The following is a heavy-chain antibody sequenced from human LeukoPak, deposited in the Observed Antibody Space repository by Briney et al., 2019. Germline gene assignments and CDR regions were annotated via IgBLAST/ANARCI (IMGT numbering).Heavy chain of an antibody. CDR3: ARGATISATGYFDF. CDR2: IDHRGDT. V-gene: IGHV4-34*01. Sequence: SETLSLTCAVYGGSFSRYYWSWIRQSPGAGLGWIAEIDHRGDTIYNPSVKSRVTISVDTSKNQFSLKVRSLSAADTAVYYCARGATISATGYFDFWGQGTLVTVSS. CDR1: GGSFSRYY. J-gene: IGHJ4*03. D-gene: IGHD5-24*01.